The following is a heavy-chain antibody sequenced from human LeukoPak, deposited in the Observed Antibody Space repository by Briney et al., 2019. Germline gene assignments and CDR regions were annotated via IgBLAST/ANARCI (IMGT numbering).Heavy chain of an antibody. CDR1: GLTFRNYA. V-gene: IGHV3-23*01. D-gene: IGHD2-15*01. CDR2: ISGDGTET. CDR3: AKGGHYSFFDY. J-gene: IGHJ4*02. Sequence: GGSLRLSCAASGLTFRNYAMTWVRQAPGKGLEWVSTISGDGTETFFADSVKGRFTISRDNSESTASLQMNSLRVEDMAVYYCAKGGHYSFFDYWGQGTLVTVSS.